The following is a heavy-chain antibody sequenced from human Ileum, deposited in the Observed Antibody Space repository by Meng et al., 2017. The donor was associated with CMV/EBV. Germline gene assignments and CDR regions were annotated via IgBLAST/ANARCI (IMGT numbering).Heavy chain of an antibody. CDR1: GFTFSSYS. V-gene: IGHV3-48*04. CDR3: VRDNDWAFDY. Sequence: GESLKISCAASGFTFSSYSMNWVRQAPGKGLEFVSHTGNGERTIYHADSVQGRFTIARDNAKNLLYLQMNSLRTEDTAIYYCVRDNDWAFDYWGQGTLVNGAS. J-gene: IGHJ4*02. CDR2: TGNGERTI. D-gene: IGHD3-9*01.